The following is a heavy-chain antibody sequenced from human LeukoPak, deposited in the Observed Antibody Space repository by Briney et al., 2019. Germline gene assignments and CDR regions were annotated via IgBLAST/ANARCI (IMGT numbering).Heavy chain of an antibody. CDR2: IYYSGST. CDR3: ARGIYSGYDRSFDC. D-gene: IGHD5-12*01. J-gene: IGHJ4*02. Sequence: SETLSLTCTVSGGSISSYYWNWIRQPPGEGLEWIGYIYYSGSTNYNPSLKSRVTISVDTSKNQFSLKLSSVTAADTAVYYCARGIYSGYDRSFDCWGQGTLVTVSS. CDR1: GGSISSYY. V-gene: IGHV4-59*01.